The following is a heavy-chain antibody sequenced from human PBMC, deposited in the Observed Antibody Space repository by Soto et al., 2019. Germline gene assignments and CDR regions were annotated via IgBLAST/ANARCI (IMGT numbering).Heavy chain of an antibody. CDR2: IIPIFRTT. CDR3: AREVRGNFYPDY. D-gene: IGHD3-10*01. Sequence: QVQLVQSGAAVKKPGSSVKVSCKASGGTFSSYAVSWVRQAPGQGLEWMGGIIPIFRTTHYAQQFQGRVTITADGSMTTAYMELSSLRSEDTAVYYCAREVRGNFYPDYWGQGTLVTVSS. J-gene: IGHJ4*02. CDR1: GGTFSSYA. V-gene: IGHV1-69*12.